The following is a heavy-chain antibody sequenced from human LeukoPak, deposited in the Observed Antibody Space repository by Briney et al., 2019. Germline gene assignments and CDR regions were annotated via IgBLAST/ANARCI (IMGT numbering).Heavy chain of an antibody. V-gene: IGHV4-4*07. CDR3: ARDLFGYCSSTSCYKVGSWFDP. CDR1: GGSISSYY. D-gene: IGHD2-2*02. Sequence: SETLSLTCTVSGGSISSYYWSWIRQPAGKGLEWIGRIYTSGSTNYNPSLKSRVTMSVDTSKNQFSLKLSSVTAADTAVYYCARDLFGYCSSTSCYKVGSWFDPWGQGTLVTVSS. J-gene: IGHJ5*02. CDR2: IYTSGST.